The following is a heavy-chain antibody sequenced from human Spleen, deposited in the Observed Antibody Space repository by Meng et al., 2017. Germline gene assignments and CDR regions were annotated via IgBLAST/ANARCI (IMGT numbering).Heavy chain of an antibody. J-gene: IGHJ4*02. CDR3: ARGPTTMAHDFDY. CDR2: INHSGST. CDR1: GGSFSDYY. V-gene: IGHV4-34*01. D-gene: IGHD4-11*01. Sequence: QGRLEQWGAGLLKPSGTRSLTCVVSGGSFSDYYWSWIRQPPGKGLEWIGEINHSGSTNYNPSLESRATISVDTSQNNLSLKLSSVTAADSAVYYCARGPTTMAHDFDYWGQGTLVTVSS.